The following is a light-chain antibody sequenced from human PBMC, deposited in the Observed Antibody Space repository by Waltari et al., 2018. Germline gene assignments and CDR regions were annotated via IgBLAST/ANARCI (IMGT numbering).Light chain of an antibody. CDR2: DVT. CDR3: TSFTYRTTLV. CDR1: NRDVGGYNQ. J-gene: IGLJ2*01. V-gene: IGLV2-14*03. Sequence: QSALTQPASVSGSPGQSITISCTGTNRDVGGYNQVSWYQYLPGKAPKLLIYDVTKRPSGVSDRVSGSSSGSTASLTISGLQAEDEADYYCTSFTYRTTLVFGGGTKLAVL.